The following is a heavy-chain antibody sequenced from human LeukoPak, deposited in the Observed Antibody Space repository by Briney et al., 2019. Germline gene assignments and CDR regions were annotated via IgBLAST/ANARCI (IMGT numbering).Heavy chain of an antibody. D-gene: IGHD2-2*01. V-gene: IGHV4-61*01. J-gene: IGHJ6*02. CDR3: ARVSPRYQLPNTDYYGMDV. Sequence: PSETLSLTCTVSGGSISSSSYYWSWIRQPPGKGLEWIGYIYYSGSTNYNPSLKSRVTISVDTSKNQFSLKLSSVTAADTAVYYCARVSPRYQLPNTDYYGMDVWGQGTTVTVSS. CDR1: GGSISSSSYY. CDR2: IYYSGST.